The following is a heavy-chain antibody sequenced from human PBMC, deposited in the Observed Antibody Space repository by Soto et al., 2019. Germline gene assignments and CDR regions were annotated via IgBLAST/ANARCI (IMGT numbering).Heavy chain of an antibody. CDR3: ARPRTVAATKGYDH. J-gene: IGHJ4*02. D-gene: IGHD4-4*01. CDR1: GGTFSRYP. Sequence: QVQLVQSGAEVKKVGSSVKVSCKASGGTFSRYPIAWVRQAPGHGLEWMGQIIPIFGTISHAQNFQGRITITADESTSTAYMELSSLRSDDTAVYYCARPRTVAATKGYDHWGQGTLVTVSS. CDR2: IIPIFGTI. V-gene: IGHV1-69*01.